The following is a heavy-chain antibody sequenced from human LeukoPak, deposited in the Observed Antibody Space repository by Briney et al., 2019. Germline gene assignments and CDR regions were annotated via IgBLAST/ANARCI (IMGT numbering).Heavy chain of an antibody. CDR2: INHSGST. CDR3: ARVKIVVVITTSLYNWFDP. Sequence: SETLSLTCTVSGGSISSYYWSWIRQPPGKGLEWIGEINHSGSTNYNPSLKSRVTISVDTSKNQFSLKLSSVTAADTAVYYCARVKIVVVITTSLYNWFDPWGQGTLVTVSS. V-gene: IGHV4-34*01. D-gene: IGHD3-22*01. CDR1: GGSISSYY. J-gene: IGHJ5*02.